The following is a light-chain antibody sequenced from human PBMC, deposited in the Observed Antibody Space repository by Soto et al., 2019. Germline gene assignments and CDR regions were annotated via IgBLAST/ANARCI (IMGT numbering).Light chain of an antibody. J-gene: IGLJ2*01. V-gene: IGLV2-14*01. CDR1: SSDVGGYKY. Sequence: QSALTQPASVSGSPGQSITISCTGTSSDVGGYKYVSWYQQHPGKAPKLIIYEVTNRPTGISNRFSGSKSGNAASLTISGLQAEDEADYFCSSYTPRSTLVFGGGTTLTVL. CDR2: EVT. CDR3: SSYTPRSTLV.